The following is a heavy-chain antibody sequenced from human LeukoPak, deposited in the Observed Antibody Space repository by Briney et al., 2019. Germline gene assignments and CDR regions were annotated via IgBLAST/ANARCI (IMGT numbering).Heavy chain of an antibody. CDR3: ARGPYSSSWYHHVGNWFDP. Sequence: PSETLSLTCAVYGGSFSGYYWSWIRQPPGKGLEWIGEINHSGSTNYKPSLKSRVTISVDTSKNQFSLKLSSVTAADTAVYYCARGPYSSSWYHHVGNWFDPWGQGTLVTVSS. D-gene: IGHD6-13*01. CDR1: GGSFSGYY. J-gene: IGHJ5*02. CDR2: INHSGST. V-gene: IGHV4-34*01.